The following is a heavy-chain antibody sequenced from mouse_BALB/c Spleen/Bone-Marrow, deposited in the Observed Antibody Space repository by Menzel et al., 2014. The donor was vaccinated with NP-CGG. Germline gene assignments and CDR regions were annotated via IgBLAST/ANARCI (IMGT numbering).Heavy chain of an antibody. V-gene: IGHV1-4*01. D-gene: IGHD4-1*01. CDR2: IVPSSDYT. J-gene: IGHJ3*01. Sequence: QVQLQQSGAELARPGASVKMSCKASGYTFTSYTMQWIRQRPGQGLEWIGYIVPSSDYTTYNQNFKDKATLTADKSSSTAYMQLNSLTSEDFAVYYCAREARTGAWFAYWGQGTLVTVSA. CDR1: GYTFTSYT. CDR3: AREARTGAWFAY.